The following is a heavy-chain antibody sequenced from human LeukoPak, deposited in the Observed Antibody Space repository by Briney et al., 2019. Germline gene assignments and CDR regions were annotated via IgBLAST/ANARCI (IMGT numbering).Heavy chain of an antibody. CDR3: ARATMVRGVSYYFDY. CDR2: IYHSGST. CDR1: GYSISSGYY. V-gene: IGHV4-38-2*02. D-gene: IGHD3-10*01. Sequence: PSETLSLTCTVSGYSISSGYYWGWIRQPPGKGLEWIGSIYHSGSTYYNPSLKSRVTISVDTSKNQFPLKLSSVTAADTAVYYCARATMVRGVSYYFDYWGQGTLVTVSS. J-gene: IGHJ4*02.